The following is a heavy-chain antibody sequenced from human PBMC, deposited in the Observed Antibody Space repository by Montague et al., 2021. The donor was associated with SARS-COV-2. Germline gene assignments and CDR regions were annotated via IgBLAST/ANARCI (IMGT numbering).Heavy chain of an antibody. V-gene: IGHV3-48*04. D-gene: IGHD6-6*01. J-gene: IGHJ3*01. CDR3: AKDLVLRAARPDALDV. CDR1: GFTFSSYS. CDR2: ISSSTNII. Sequence: SLRLSCAASGFTFSSYSVIWVRQAPGKGLEWISYISSSTNIIYYADSVKGRFTISRDNARNSLYLQMNSLRVDDTAVYHCAKDLVLRAARPDALDVWGQGTVVTVSS.